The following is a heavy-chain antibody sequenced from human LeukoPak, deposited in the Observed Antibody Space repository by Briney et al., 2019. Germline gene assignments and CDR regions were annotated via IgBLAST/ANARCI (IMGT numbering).Heavy chain of an antibody. J-gene: IGHJ6*02. CDR1: GYTFTSYY. CDR2: INPSGGST. CDR3: ATGPSSTSCYRCGMDV. D-gene: IGHD2-2*02. V-gene: IGHV1-46*01. Sequence: ASVKVSCKASGYTFTSYYMHWVRQAPGQGLEWMGIINPSGGSTSYAQKFQGRVTMTRDTSTSTVYMELSSLRSEDTAVYYCATGPSSTSCYRCGMDVWGQGTTVTVSS.